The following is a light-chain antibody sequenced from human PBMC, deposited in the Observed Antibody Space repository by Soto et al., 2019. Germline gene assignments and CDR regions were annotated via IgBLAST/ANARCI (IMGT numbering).Light chain of an antibody. Sequence: DIQMTQSPSSLSASVGDRVTITCRASQSISSYLNWYQQKPGKAPKLLIYAASSLQSGVPSRFSGRGSGTDFTLNISSLQPEDFATYYCQQSYSTLYTFGQGTKLEIK. CDR3: QQSYSTLYT. V-gene: IGKV1-39*01. CDR2: AAS. CDR1: QSISSY. J-gene: IGKJ2*01.